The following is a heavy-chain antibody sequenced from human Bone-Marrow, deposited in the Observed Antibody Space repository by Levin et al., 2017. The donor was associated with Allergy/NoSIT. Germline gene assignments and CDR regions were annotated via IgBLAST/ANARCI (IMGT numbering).Heavy chain of an antibody. Sequence: GGSVKVSCKASGYPFTSYDINWVRKATGQGLEWMGWKNPNSGDTGYAQKFQGRVTMTRDAAISTAYMELNSLRSDDTAVYYCARVWGSVDYWGQGTLVTVSS. CDR3: ARVWGSVDY. CDR2: KNPNSGDT. V-gene: IGHV1-8*01. J-gene: IGHJ4*02. CDR1: GYPFTSYD. D-gene: IGHD3-16*01.